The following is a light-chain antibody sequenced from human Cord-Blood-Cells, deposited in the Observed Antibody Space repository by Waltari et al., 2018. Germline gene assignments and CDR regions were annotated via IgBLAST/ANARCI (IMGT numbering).Light chain of an antibody. CDR1: SSDVGGSNY. CDR3: CSYAGSYTWV. Sequence: QSALTQPRSVSGSPGQSVTISCTGTSSDVGGSNYVSWYQQHPGKAPKLMIYVVSKRPSGVPDRFSGSKSGNTASLTISGLQAEDEADYYCCSYAGSYTWVFGGGTKLTVL. V-gene: IGLV2-11*01. CDR2: VVS. J-gene: IGLJ3*02.